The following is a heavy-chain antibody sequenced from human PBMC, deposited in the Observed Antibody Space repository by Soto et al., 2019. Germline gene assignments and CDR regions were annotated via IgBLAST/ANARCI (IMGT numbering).Heavy chain of an antibody. J-gene: IGHJ4*02. CDR1: GGSFSGYY. CDR3: ARGLSPSDYYDSSGYYNY. CDR2: INHSGST. V-gene: IGHV4-34*01. D-gene: IGHD3-22*01. Sequence: LSLTCAVYGGSFSGYYWSWIRQPPGKGLEWIGEINHSGSTNYNPSLKSRVTISVDTSKNQFSLKLSSVTAADTAVYYCARGLSPSDYYDSSGYYNYWGQGTLVTVSS.